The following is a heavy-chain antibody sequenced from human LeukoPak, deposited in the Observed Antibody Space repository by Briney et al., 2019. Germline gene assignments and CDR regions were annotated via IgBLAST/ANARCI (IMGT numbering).Heavy chain of an antibody. CDR1: GGSFSGYY. Sequence: SETLSLTCAVYGGSFSGYYWSWIRQPPAKGLEWIGEINHSGSTNYNPSLKSRVTTSVDTSKNQFPLKLSSVTGADTAVYYCVRSKTVPMVRGATLFDYWGQGTLVTVSS. V-gene: IGHV4-34*01. D-gene: IGHD3-10*01. CDR2: INHSGST. J-gene: IGHJ4*02. CDR3: VRSKTVPMVRGATLFDY.